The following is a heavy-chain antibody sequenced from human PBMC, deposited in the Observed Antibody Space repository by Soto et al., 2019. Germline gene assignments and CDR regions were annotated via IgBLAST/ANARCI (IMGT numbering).Heavy chain of an antibody. D-gene: IGHD3-22*01. CDR2: IYWDDDK. Sequence: SGPTLVNPTQTLTLTCTFSGFSLETSGIGMTWIRQPPGKALEWLALIYWDDDKRYSPSLKNRLTITKDTSKNQVVLTLTNVDPVDTATYYCAHSLYHDDNSGRYTYWYFDRWGRGNLVTISS. CDR3: AHSLYHDDNSGRYTYWYFDR. V-gene: IGHV2-5*02. CDR1: GFSLETSGIG. J-gene: IGHJ2*01.